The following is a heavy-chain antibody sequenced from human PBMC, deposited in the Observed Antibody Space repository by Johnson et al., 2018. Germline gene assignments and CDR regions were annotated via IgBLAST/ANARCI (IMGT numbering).Heavy chain of an antibody. V-gene: IGHV3-33*01. Sequence: EQLVESGGGVVQPGRSLRLSCAASGFTFSSYGMHRVRQAPGKGLEWVAVIWYAGSNNYYADSVKGRFTISRDNSKKTLYLQMNSLRAEDTAVYYSARKKPDYPLLFGMDVWGQGTTVTVSS. CDR2: IWYAGSNN. CDR3: ARKKPDYPLLFGMDV. D-gene: IGHD2/OR15-2a*01. J-gene: IGHJ6*02. CDR1: GFTFSSYG.